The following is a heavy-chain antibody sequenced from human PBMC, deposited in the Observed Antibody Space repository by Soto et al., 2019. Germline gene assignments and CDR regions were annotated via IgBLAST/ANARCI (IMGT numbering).Heavy chain of an antibody. CDR1: GFTFSSYA. J-gene: IGHJ4*02. V-gene: IGHV3-23*01. CDR2: ISGSGGST. Sequence: EVQLLESGGGLVQPGGSLRLSCAASGFTFSSYAMSWVRQAPGKGLEWVSAISGSGGSTYYADSVKGRFTISRDNSKNKLYLQMNSLRAEDTAVYYCAKFSFAYYYDSSGYYPFDYWGQGTLVTVSS. CDR3: AKFSFAYYYDSSGYYPFDY. D-gene: IGHD3-22*01.